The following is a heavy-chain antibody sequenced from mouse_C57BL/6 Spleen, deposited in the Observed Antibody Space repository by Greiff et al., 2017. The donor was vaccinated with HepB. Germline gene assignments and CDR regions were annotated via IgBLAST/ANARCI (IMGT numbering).Heavy chain of an antibody. V-gene: IGHV14-2*01. CDR1: GFNIKDYY. D-gene: IGHD4-1*01. CDR3: APQTGTGY. Sequence: VQLQQSGAELVKPGASVKFSCTASGFNIKDYYMHWVKQRTEQGLEWIGKIDPEDGETKYAPKFPGKATITADTSSNTAYLQLSSLTSEDTAVYCCAPQTGTGYWGQGTTLTVSS. J-gene: IGHJ2*01. CDR2: IDPEDGET.